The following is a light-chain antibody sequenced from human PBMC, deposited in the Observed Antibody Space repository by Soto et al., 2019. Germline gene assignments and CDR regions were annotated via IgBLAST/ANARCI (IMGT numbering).Light chain of an antibody. CDR2: AAS. V-gene: IGKV1-39*01. CDR1: QGIRTY. Sequence: DIQMTQSPSSLSASVGDRVTITCRASQGIRTYLNWFQQPPGKAPKLLIYAASTLRSGVPSRFSGNASGTDSTLTINSLHPEDFATYHCQQSYSFPLTFGQGTKVDIK. CDR3: QQSYSFPLT. J-gene: IGKJ1*01.